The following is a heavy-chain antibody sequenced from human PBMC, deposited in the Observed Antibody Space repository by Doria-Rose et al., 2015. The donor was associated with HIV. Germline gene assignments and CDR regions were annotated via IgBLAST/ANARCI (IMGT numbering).Heavy chain of an antibody. J-gene: IGHJ4*02. Sequence: QVQLVQSGPVLVKPTETLTLTCTVSGVSLSSPGMGVSWIRQPPGKALEWLANILLDDVRAYKTSLKSRLTISRGTSKSQVVLTMTDMDPVDTATYYCARIKSSRWYHKYYFDFWGQGTLVIVSA. CDR3: ARIKSSRWYHKYYFDF. CDR1: GVSLSSPGMG. CDR2: ILLDDVR. V-gene: IGHV2-26*01. D-gene: IGHD6-13*01.